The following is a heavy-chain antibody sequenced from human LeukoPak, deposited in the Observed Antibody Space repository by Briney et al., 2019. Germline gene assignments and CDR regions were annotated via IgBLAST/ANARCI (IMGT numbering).Heavy chain of an antibody. Sequence: GGSLRLSCAASGFTSSSYAMSWVRQAPGKGLEWVSAISGSGGSTYYADSVKGRFTISRDNSKNTLYLQMNSLRAEDTAVYYCAKGNPQSGYYYDSSGSHQAFDIWGQGTMVTVSS. V-gene: IGHV3-23*01. J-gene: IGHJ3*02. CDR2: ISGSGGST. CDR1: GFTSSSYA. D-gene: IGHD3-22*01. CDR3: AKGNPQSGYYYDSSGSHQAFDI.